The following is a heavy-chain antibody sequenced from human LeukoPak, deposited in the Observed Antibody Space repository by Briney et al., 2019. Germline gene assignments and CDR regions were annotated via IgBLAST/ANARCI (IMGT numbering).Heavy chain of an antibody. J-gene: IGHJ4*02. V-gene: IGHV4-59*08. CDR2: IYYSGST. D-gene: IGHD5-12*01. CDR1: GGSISSYY. CDR3: ARATDYYFDY. Sequence: PSETLSLTCTVSGGSISSYYWSWIRQPPGKGLEWIGYIYYSGSTNYNPSLKGRVTISVDTSKNQFSLKLSSVTAADTAVYYCARATDYYFDYWGQGTLVTVSS.